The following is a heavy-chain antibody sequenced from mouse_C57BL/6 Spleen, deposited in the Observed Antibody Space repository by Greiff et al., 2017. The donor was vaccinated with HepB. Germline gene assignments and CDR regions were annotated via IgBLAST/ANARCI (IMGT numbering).Heavy chain of an antibody. CDR1: GYTFTDYE. J-gene: IGHJ3*01. Sequence: QVQLKQSGAELVRPGASVTLSCKASGYTFTDYEMHWVKQTPVHGLEWIGAIDPETGGTAYNQKFKGKAILTADKSSSTAYMGLRSLTSEDSAVYYCTRWEFAYWGQGTLVTVSA. CDR3: TRWEFAY. V-gene: IGHV1-15*01. D-gene: IGHD4-1*01. CDR2: IDPETGGT.